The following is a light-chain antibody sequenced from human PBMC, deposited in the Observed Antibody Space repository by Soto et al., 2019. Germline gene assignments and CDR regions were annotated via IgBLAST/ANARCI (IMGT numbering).Light chain of an antibody. J-gene: IGKJ2*01. CDR2: AAS. Sequence: DIQMTQSPPSLSAAIGDRATITCRASQSISSYLNWYQQSPGKAPKLLIYAASNLQSGVPSRFSGSGSGTDFTLTINSLQPEDSATYYCQQSYSIAYTFGQGTKLEIK. CDR3: QQSYSIAYT. CDR1: QSISSY. V-gene: IGKV1-39*01.